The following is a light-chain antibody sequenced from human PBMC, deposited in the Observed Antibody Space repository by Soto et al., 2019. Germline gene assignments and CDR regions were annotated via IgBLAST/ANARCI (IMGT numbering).Light chain of an antibody. CDR1: QGIRSD. V-gene: IGKV1-9*01. CDR2: GAS. Sequence: DIPLTQSPSFLSASVGDRVTITCRASQGIRSDLAWYQQKPGKAPKLLIYGASTLQSGVPSRFSGSGSGTEFTLTISSLQSEDFATYYCQQINSTQFTFGPGTKVDIK. CDR3: QQINSTQFT. J-gene: IGKJ3*01.